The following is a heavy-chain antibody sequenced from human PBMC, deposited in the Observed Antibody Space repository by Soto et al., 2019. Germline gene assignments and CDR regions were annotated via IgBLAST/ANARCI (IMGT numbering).Heavy chain of an antibody. CDR1: GLTFSSYA. CDR3: AGESSLVGYYYGMDV. V-gene: IGHV3-30-3*01. D-gene: IGHD6-6*01. CDR2: ISYDGSNK. Sequence: QVPLVEAGGGVVQPGRYLRLSCADYGLTFSSYAMHWVRQDPGKGLERVAVISYDGSNKYYADYVKGRFTISRENSKSTLYLQMNSLRAEDTAVYYFAGESSLVGYYYGMDVWGQGSTVTVSS. J-gene: IGHJ6*02.